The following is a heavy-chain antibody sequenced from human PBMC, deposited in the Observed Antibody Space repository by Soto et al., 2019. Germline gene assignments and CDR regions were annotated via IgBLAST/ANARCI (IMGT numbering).Heavy chain of an antibody. J-gene: IGHJ5*02. D-gene: IGHD2-15*01. CDR2: IYYSGST. Sequence: SETLSLTCTVSGGSISSYYWSWIRQPPGKGLEWIGYIYYSGSTNYNPSLKSRVTISVDTSKNQFSLKLSSVTAADTAVYYCARHGWLGYCSGGSCYFDPWGQGTLVTVSS. CDR1: GGSISSYY. V-gene: IGHV4-59*08. CDR3: ARHGWLGYCSGGSCYFDP.